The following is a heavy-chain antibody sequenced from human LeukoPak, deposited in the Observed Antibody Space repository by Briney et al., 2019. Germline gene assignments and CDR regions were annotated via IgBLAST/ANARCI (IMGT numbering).Heavy chain of an antibody. D-gene: IGHD3-9*01. CDR2: IGAYNGNT. CDR1: GYTFTSYG. Sequence: ASVKVSCKASGYTFTSYGISWVRQAPGQGLEWMGWIGAYNGNTNYAQKLQGRVTMTTDTSTSTAYMELRSLRSDDTAVYYCARDPGTSVTSFDWFWGDPCYFDYWGQGTLVTVSS. J-gene: IGHJ4*02. V-gene: IGHV1-18*01. CDR3: ARDPGTSVTSFDWFWGDPCYFDY.